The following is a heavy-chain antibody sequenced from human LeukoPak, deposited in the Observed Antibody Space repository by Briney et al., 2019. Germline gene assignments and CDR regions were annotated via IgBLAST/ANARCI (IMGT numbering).Heavy chain of an antibody. CDR1: GFTFSSYS. J-gene: IGHJ4*02. CDR3: AGFSGPRGYSYGDYFDY. CDR2: ISSSSSYI. D-gene: IGHD5-18*01. Sequence: RTGGSLRLSCAASGFTFSSYSMNWVRQAPGKGLEWVSSISSSSSYIYYADSVKGRFTISRDNAKNSLYLQMNSLRAEDTAVYYCAGFSGPRGYSYGDYFDYWGQGTLVTVSS. V-gene: IGHV3-21*01.